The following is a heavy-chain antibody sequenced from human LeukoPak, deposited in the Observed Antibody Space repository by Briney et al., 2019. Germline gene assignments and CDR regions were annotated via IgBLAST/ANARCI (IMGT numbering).Heavy chain of an antibody. CDR3: ARGMNRPDY. CDR2: ISSSSSYK. Sequence: GGSLRLSCAASGFTFSSYSMNWVRQAPGKGLEWVSAISSSSSYKYYADSVKGGFTISRDNAKNSLYLQMNSLRAEDTAVYYCARGMNRPDYWGQGTLVTVSS. J-gene: IGHJ4*02. CDR1: GFTFSSYS. V-gene: IGHV3-21*01.